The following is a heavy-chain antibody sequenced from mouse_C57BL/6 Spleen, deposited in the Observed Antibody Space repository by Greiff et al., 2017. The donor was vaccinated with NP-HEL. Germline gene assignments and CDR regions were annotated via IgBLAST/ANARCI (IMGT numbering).Heavy chain of an antibody. CDR3: ALYGNYAWFAY. Sequence: VQLQQPGTELVKPGASGYTFTSYWMHWVKQRPGQGLEWIGNINPSNGGTNYNEKFKSKATLTVDKSSSTAYMQLSSLTSEDSAVYYCALYGNYAWFAYWGQGTLVTVSA. D-gene: IGHD2-1*01. CDR2: INPSNGGT. CDR1: GYTFTSYW. J-gene: IGHJ3*01. V-gene: IGHV1-53*01.